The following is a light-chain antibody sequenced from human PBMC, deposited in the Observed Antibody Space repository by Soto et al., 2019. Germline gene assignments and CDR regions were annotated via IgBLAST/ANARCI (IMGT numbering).Light chain of an antibody. V-gene: IGLV1-47*01. CDR1: SSNIGSNY. J-gene: IGLJ1*01. CDR3: AAWDDSLSGRV. CDR2: RNN. Sequence: QLVLTQPPSASGTPGQRVTISCSGSSSNIGSNYVYWYQQLPGTAPKLLIYRNNQRPSGVPDRFSGSKSGTSASLAISGLRSEDEADYYCAAWDDSLSGRVFGTGTQLTVL.